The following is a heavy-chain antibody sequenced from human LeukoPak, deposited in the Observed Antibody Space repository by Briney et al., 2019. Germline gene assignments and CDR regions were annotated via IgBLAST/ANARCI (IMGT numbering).Heavy chain of an antibody. CDR1: GFTFSSYA. CDR2: ISGSGGST. Sequence: GGSLRLPCAASGFTFSSYAMSWVRQAPGKGLEWVSAISGSGGSTYYADSVKGRFTISRDNSKNTLYLQMNSLRAEDTAVYYCAKDSRGYQDYFDYWGQGTLVTVSS. CDR3: AKDSRGYQDYFDY. D-gene: IGHD3-22*01. J-gene: IGHJ4*02. V-gene: IGHV3-23*01.